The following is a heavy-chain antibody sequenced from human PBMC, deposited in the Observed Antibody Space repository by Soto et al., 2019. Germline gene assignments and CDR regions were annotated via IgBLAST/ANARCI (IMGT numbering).Heavy chain of an antibody. CDR2: IADIGST. Sequence: PSETLSLTCTVSGGSISGYYWIWIRQPPGKGLEWIGYIADIGSTNYNPSLNSRVTISVDTSKNQFSLRLSSVTAADTAVHYCARAPGYSYGFGYFDSWGQGALVTVSS. CDR3: ARAPGYSYGFGYFDS. V-gene: IGHV4-4*09. D-gene: IGHD5-18*01. J-gene: IGHJ4*02. CDR1: GGSISGYY.